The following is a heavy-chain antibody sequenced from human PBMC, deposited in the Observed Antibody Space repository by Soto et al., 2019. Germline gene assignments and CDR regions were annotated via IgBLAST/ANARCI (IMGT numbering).Heavy chain of an antibody. D-gene: IGHD6-13*01. CDR2: ISGSGGST. J-gene: IGHJ4*02. CDR3: AKGSGSSIWIWDNFDY. Sequence: EVQLLESGGGLVQPGGSLRLSCAASGFTFSSYAMSWVRQAPGKGLEWVSAISGSGGSTYYADSVKGRFTITRDNSKNTLYLKMNILRAEDTAVYYCAKGSGSSIWIWDNFDYWGQGTLVTVSS. CDR1: GFTFSSYA. V-gene: IGHV3-23*01.